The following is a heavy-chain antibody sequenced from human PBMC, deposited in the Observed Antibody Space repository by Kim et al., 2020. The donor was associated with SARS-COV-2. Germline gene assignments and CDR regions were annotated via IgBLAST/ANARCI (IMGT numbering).Heavy chain of an antibody. J-gene: IGHJ2*01. V-gene: IGHV4-59*13. Sequence: SETLSLTCTVSGGSISGSINSYYWTRLRQAPGKGLEWNGCIHDSGGTHYSRPIKTLLTISVDTSKSQFSMGLNSVTAADSATYFCARGRTGPGPQLTWYFNLWGRGTLVSVSS. CDR1: GGSISGSINSYY. CDR3: ARGRTGPGPQLTWYFNL. D-gene: IGHD1-1*01. CDR2: IHDSGGT.